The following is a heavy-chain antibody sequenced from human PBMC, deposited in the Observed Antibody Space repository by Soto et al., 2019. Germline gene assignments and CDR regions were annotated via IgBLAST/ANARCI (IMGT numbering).Heavy chain of an antibody. CDR1: GGSFSGYY. D-gene: IGHD5-12*01. Sequence: QVQLQQWGAGLLKPSETLSLTCAVYGGSFSGYYWSWIRQPPGKGLEWIGEINHSGSTNYNPSLTSRVPISVDTSKNQFSLKLSSVTAADTAVYYCARGRWLRSSFDYWGQGTLVTVSS. J-gene: IGHJ4*02. V-gene: IGHV4-34*01. CDR2: INHSGST. CDR3: ARGRWLRSSFDY.